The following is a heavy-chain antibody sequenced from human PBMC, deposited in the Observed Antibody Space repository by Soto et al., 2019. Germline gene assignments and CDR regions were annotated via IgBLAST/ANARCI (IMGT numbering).Heavy chain of an antibody. CDR1: CGSISSGGYF. CDR2: IYYSGST. J-gene: IGHJ4*02. V-gene: IGHV4-31*03. D-gene: IGHD1-26*01. CDR3: ARSHSGSYPFGY. Sequence: PSETLSLTCTVSCGSISSGGYFWSWIRQHPGKGLEWIGYIYYSGSTYYNPSLKSRLTISVDTSKNQFSLKLSSVTAAVTAVYYCARSHSGSYPFGYWGQGTLVTVSS.